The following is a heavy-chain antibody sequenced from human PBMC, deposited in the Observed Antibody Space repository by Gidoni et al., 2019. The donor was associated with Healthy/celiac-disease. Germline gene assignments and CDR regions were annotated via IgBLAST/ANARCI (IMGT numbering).Heavy chain of an antibody. CDR1: GFTFSSYW. CDR3: ARVQRIAVATDY. CDR2: IKQDGSEK. D-gene: IGHD6-19*01. Sequence: EVQLVESGGGLVQPGGSLRLSCAAPGFTFSSYWMSWVRQAPGKGLEWVANIKQDGSEKYYVDSVKGRFTISRDNAKNSLYLQMNSRRAEDTAVYYCARVQRIAVATDYWGQGTLVTVSS. J-gene: IGHJ4*02. V-gene: IGHV3-7*01.